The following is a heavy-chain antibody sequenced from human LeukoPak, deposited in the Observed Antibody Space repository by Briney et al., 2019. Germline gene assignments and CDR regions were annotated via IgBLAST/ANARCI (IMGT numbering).Heavy chain of an antibody. V-gene: IGHV4-38-2*01. D-gene: IGHD3-22*01. CDR3: AIRPGSSSGYWVDY. CDR1: GYSLSSGYY. J-gene: IGHJ4*02. Sequence: SETLSLLCAVSGYSLSSGYYWGGLRQPPGKGVEWIGSIYHSGCTYYNPSLKSRVTISVDTSKNQFSLKLSSVAPADTAVYYCAIRPGSSSGYWVDYWGQGTLVTVSS. CDR2: IYHSGCT.